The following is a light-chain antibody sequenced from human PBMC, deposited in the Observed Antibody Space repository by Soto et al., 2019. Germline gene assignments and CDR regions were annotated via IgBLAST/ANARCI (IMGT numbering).Light chain of an antibody. Sequence: SSELTQPPSVSVSPGQTASITCSGDKLGDKYACWYQQKPGQSPVLVIYKNEKRPSGIPERFSASNSGNTATLTISGTQSMDEADYYCQAWDSSTESVVFGGGTKVTVL. J-gene: IGLJ2*01. CDR1: KLGDKY. CDR2: KNE. V-gene: IGLV3-1*01. CDR3: QAWDSSTESVV.